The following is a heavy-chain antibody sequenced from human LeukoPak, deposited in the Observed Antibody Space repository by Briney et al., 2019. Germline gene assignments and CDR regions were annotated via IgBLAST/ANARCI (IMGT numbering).Heavy chain of an antibody. Sequence: ASAKVSCKASGYTFTSYDINWVRQATGQGLEWMGWMNPNSGNTGYAQKFQGRVTMTRNTSISTAYMELSSLRSEDTAVYYCARRNWGIAAADYWGQGTLVTVSS. CDR3: ARRNWGIAAADY. V-gene: IGHV1-8*01. D-gene: IGHD6-13*01. CDR2: MNPNSGNT. J-gene: IGHJ4*02. CDR1: GYTFTSYD.